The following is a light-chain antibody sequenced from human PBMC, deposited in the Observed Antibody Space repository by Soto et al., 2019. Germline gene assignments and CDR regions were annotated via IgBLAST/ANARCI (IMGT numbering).Light chain of an antibody. J-gene: IGLJ1*01. CDR1: SSDVGSYNR. Sequence: QSALTQPPSVSGSPGQSVTISCTGTSSDVGSYNRVPWYQQPPGTAPKLMIYEVSNRPSGVPDRFSGSKSGNTASLTISGLQAEDEADYYCSSYTSSSTFVVFGTGTKVTVL. V-gene: IGLV2-18*02. CDR2: EVS. CDR3: SSYTSSSTFVV.